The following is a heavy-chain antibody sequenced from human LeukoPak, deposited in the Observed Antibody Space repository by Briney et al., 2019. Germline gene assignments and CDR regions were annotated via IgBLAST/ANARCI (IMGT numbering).Heavy chain of an antibody. CDR3: ARLKGGTNYFDY. V-gene: IGHV1-18*01. CDR2: NSAYNGNT. Sequence: ASVKDSCKASGYTFTSYGISWVRQAPGQGLEWMGWNSAYNGNTNYAQKLQGRVTMTTDTSTSTAYMELRSLRSDDTAVYYCARLKGGTNYFDYWGQGTLVTVSS. D-gene: IGHD1-1*01. CDR1: GYTFTSYG. J-gene: IGHJ4*02.